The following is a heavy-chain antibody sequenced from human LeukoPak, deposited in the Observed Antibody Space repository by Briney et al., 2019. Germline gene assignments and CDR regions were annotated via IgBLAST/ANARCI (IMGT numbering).Heavy chain of an antibody. V-gene: IGHV4-34*01. Sequence: SETLSLTCAVYGGSFSGYYWSWIRQPPGKGLEWIGEINHSGSTNYNPSLKSRVTILVDTSKNQSSLKLSSVTAADTAVYYCASYYCSSTYCSGMDVWGQGTTVTVSS. CDR3: ASYYCSSTYCSGMDV. CDR2: INHSGST. D-gene: IGHD2-2*01. J-gene: IGHJ6*02. CDR1: GGSFSGYY.